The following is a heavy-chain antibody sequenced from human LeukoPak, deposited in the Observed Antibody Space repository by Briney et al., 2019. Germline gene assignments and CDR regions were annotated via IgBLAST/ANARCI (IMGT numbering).Heavy chain of an antibody. V-gene: IGHV4-34*01. CDR3: ARDLYSSSWQYYFDY. CDR2: INHSGST. D-gene: IGHD6-13*01. J-gene: IGHJ4*02. CDR1: GGSFSGYY. Sequence: SETLSLTCAVYGGSFSGYYWSWIRQPPGKGLEWIGEINHSGSTNYNPSLKSRVTISVDTSKNQFSLKLSSVTAADTAVYYCARDLYSSSWQYYFDYRGQGTLVTVSS.